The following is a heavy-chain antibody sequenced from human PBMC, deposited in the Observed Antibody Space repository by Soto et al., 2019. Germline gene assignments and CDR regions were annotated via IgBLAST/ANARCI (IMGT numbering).Heavy chain of an antibody. CDR2: IRSKGYGGTT. V-gene: IGHV3-49*03. CDR3: ASLTSWSQEYYYGMDV. CDR1: GFTFGDFG. Sequence: GGSLRLSCTGSGFTFGDFGMSWFRQAPGKGLEWLSFIRSKGYGGTTESAAFVRCRFITSRDDSKSIAYLQMNSLKTEDTAVYYCASLTSWSQEYYYGMDVWGQGT. J-gene: IGHJ6*02. D-gene: IGHD2-2*01.